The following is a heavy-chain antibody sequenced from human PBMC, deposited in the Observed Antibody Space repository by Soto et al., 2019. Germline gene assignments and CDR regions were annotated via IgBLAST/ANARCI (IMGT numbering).Heavy chain of an antibody. D-gene: IGHD4-17*01. V-gene: IGHV3-23*01. J-gene: IGHJ4*02. CDR1: GFTFSSYA. CDR2: ISGSGGST. Sequence: GGSLRLSCAASGFTFSSYAMSWVRQAPGKGLEWVSAISGSGGSTYYADSAKGRFTISRDNPKNTLYLQMNSLRAEDTAVYYCANDHRLDDYGENFDYWGQGTLVTVSS. CDR3: ANDHRLDDYGENFDY.